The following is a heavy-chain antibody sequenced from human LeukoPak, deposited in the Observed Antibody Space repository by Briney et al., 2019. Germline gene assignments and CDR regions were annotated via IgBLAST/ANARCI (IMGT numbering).Heavy chain of an antibody. CDR3: ARGWFDF. J-gene: IGHJ4*02. Sequence: GGSLRLSCAASGFTFSNYEMNWVRQAPGKGLERVSYISSSGDIIYYAASVKGRFTISRDNAKNSLYLQMNSLRAEDTAVYYCARGWFDFWGQGTLVTVSS. CDR2: ISSSGDII. V-gene: IGHV3-48*03. CDR1: GFTFSNYE.